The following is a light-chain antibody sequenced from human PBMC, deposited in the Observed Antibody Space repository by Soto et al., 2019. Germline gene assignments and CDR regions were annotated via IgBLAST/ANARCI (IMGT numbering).Light chain of an antibody. V-gene: IGKV3-20*01. CDR2: ATS. Sequence: EIVLTQSPGTLSLSPGERATLSCRASQSVGSSYLAWYQQTPGQAPRLLIYATSSRATGIPDRFSGSGSGTDFTLTISRLEPEDFAVYYCQQYQTFGPGTKVDIK. CDR3: QQYQT. CDR1: QSVGSSY. J-gene: IGKJ3*01.